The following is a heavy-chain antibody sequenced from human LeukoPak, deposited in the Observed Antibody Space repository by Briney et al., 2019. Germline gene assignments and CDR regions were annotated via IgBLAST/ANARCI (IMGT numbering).Heavy chain of an antibody. Sequence: GGSLRLSCVASGFTFSSYSMNWVRQAPGKGLEWVSSISSSSYIYYADSVKGRFTISRDNAKNSLYLQMNSLRAEDTAVYYCASKGRCSGGSCYSSPNTDYWGQGTLVTVSS. CDR3: ASKGRCSGGSCYSSPNTDY. CDR1: GFTFSSYS. J-gene: IGHJ4*02. CDR2: ISSSSYI. V-gene: IGHV3-21*01. D-gene: IGHD2-15*01.